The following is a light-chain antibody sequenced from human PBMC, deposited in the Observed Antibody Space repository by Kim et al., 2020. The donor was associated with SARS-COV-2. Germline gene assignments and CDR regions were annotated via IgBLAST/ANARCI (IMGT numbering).Light chain of an antibody. CDR3: QQYGSSPYT. CDR2: AAS. V-gene: IGKV3-20*01. J-gene: IGKJ2*01. Sequence: LYPGDGANLSCRPSQSFSSSFLAWYQKKPGQAPRHLIYAASSRATGIPDRFSGSGSGTDFTLTISRLEPEDFAVYYCQQYGSSPYTFGQGTKLEI. CDR1: QSFSSSF.